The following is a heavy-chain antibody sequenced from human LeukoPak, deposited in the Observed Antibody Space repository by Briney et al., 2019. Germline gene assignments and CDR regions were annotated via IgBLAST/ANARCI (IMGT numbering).Heavy chain of an antibody. CDR1: GFTFSSYW. CDR3: TRVGYIDEGIDY. V-gene: IGHV3-74*01. D-gene: IGHD5-24*01. Sequence: SGGSLRLSCAASGFTFSSYWMHWVRQAPGKGLVWVSRINSDGSSTDQADSVKGRFTISRDNAKNSLYLQMNSLRAEDTAIYYCTRVGYIDEGIDYWGQGTLVTVSS. J-gene: IGHJ4*02. CDR2: INSDGSST.